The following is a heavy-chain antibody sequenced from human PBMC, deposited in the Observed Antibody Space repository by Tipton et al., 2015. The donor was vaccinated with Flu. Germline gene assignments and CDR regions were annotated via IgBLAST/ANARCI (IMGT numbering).Heavy chain of an antibody. J-gene: IGHJ3*02. CDR2: IIQSGNA. CDR3: ARALNSGREYTFDI. CDR1: GYFISSSYY. V-gene: IGHV4-38-2*02. D-gene: IGHD1-26*01. Sequence: TLSLTCTVSGYFISSSYYCGWIRQSPGPGLQWIATIIQSGNAYYHPSLRSRVTLSVATTKNLFSLNLSSVTATDTAVYYCARALNSGREYTFDIWGRGTVVTVSS.